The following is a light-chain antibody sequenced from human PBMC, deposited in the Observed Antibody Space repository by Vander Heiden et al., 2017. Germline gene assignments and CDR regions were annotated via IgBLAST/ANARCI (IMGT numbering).Light chain of an antibody. J-gene: IGKJ2*01. CDR1: ESVSSD. V-gene: IGKV3-15*01. CDR3: QQYKNSHPDMYT. Sequence: EIVMTQSPAILSVSPGERATLSCRASESVSSDLAWYQQKPGQTPRLLIYDASLRATGVPARFSGNGSGTQFTLTISSLQSEEFAVYYCQQYKNSHPDMYTFGQGTKMEIK. CDR2: DAS.